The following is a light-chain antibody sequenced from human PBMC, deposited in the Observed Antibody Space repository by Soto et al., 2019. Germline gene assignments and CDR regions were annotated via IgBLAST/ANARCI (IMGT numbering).Light chain of an antibody. V-gene: IGKV1-33*01. CDR2: DAS. CDR1: QDISNH. CDR3: QQYYSTPST. Sequence: DIQMTQSPSSLSASVGYSVTITCQASQDISNHLNWYQQKPGKAPKLLIYDASNLETGVPSRFSGSGSGTDFTVTIISLQPEDVAVYYCQQYYSTPSTFGGGTKVDIK. J-gene: IGKJ4*01.